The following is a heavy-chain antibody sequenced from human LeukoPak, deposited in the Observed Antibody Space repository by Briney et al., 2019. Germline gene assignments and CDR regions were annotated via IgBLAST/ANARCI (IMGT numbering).Heavy chain of an antibody. D-gene: IGHD6-19*01. V-gene: IGHV1-2*06. CDR3: ASEGAVAGTRVGNWFDP. Sequence: ASVKVSCKASGYTFTGYYMHWVRQAPGQGLEWMGRINPNSGGTNYAQKFRGRVTMTRDTSISTAYMELSRLRSDDTAVYYCASEGAVAGTRVGNWFDPWGQGTLVTVSS. CDR1: GYTFTGYY. CDR2: INPNSGGT. J-gene: IGHJ5*02.